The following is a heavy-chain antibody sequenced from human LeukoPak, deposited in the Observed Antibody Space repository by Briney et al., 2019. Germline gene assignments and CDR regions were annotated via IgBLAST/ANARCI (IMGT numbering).Heavy chain of an antibody. CDR1: GGSISRGGYS. J-gene: IGHJ4*02. CDR2: IYHSGST. Sequence: SQTLSLTCAVSGGSISRGGYSWSWIRQPPGKGLEWYGFIYHSGSTYYNPSLKSRVTISVDRSKNQFSLKLSSVTAADTAVYYCARGLIGNRAANRGYFDYWGQGTLVTVSS. V-gene: IGHV4-30-2*01. D-gene: IGHD1-14*01. CDR3: ARGLIGNRAANRGYFDY.